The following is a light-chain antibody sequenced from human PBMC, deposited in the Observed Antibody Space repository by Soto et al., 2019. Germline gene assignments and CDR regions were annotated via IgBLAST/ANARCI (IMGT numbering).Light chain of an antibody. J-gene: IGKJ3*01. CDR1: QDISNY. CDR3: QQYDNPAVFT. CDR2: DAS. Sequence: DIQMTQSPSSLSASVGDRVTITCQASQDISNYLNWYQQKPGKAPKLLIYDASNLETGVPSSFSGSGSGTDFTFTISSLQPEDIATYYCQQYDNPAVFTFGPGTKVDIK. V-gene: IGKV1-33*01.